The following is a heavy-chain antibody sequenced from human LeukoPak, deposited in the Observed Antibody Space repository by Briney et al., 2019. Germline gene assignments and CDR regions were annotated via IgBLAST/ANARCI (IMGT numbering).Heavy chain of an antibody. V-gene: IGHV4-39*01. J-gene: IGHJ4*02. CDR3: ATPNPRRDGYKFGDYFDY. CDR2: IHYSGST. D-gene: IGHD5-24*01. Sequence: SETLSLTCTVSGGSISTSSYYWGWIRQPPGKGLEWIGSIHYSGSTYYNPSLKSRVTISVDTSKNQFSLKLSSVTAADTAVYYCATPNPRRDGYKFGDYFDYWGQGTLVTVSS. CDR1: GGSISTSSYY.